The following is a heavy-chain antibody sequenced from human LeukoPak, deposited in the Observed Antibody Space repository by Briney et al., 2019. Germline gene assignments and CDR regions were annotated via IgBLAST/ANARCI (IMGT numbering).Heavy chain of an antibody. CDR1: GGSITSGC. D-gene: IGHD4-23*01. J-gene: IGHJ4*02. CDR2: IENSGRT. Sequence: SETLSLTCIVSGGSITSGCWSWIRQPPGKGLEWIGYIENSGRTEYNPSLMSRITISVDTSKIQFSLMLSPVTAADTAVYYCARGRYGGYFDCWGQGTLVTVSS. V-gene: IGHV4-59*01. CDR3: ARGRYGGYFDC.